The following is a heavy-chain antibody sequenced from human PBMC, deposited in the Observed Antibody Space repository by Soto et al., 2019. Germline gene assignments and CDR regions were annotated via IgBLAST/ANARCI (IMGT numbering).Heavy chain of an antibody. J-gene: IGHJ5*02. CDR3: AKEWGSGWYWAYNWFDP. CDR2: ISYDGSKK. Sequence: QVQLVESGGGVVQPGRSQRLSCAASGFTCSSYGMHWVRQAPGKGLEWVAVISYDGSKKYYADSVKGRFTISRDNSKNTLYLQMNSLKTADTAVYHCAKEWGSGWYWAYNWFDPWGQGTLVTVSS. D-gene: IGHD6-19*01. CDR1: GFTCSSYG. V-gene: IGHV3-30*18.